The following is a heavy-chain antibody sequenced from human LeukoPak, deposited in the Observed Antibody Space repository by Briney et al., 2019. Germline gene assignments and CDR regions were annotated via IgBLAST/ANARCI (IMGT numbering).Heavy chain of an antibody. CDR1: GGSINSYY. CDR3: ARHLVATLSVFDY. V-gene: IGHV4-59*08. J-gene: IGHJ4*02. D-gene: IGHD5/OR15-5a*01. CDR2: IYYSGTS. Sequence: SETLSLTCTVSGGSINSYYWSWIRQSPGRGLEWIGYIYYSGTSSYHPPLESRVTMSIDTSKNQFSLNLTSVTAADAAVYYCARHLVATLSVFDYWGQGALVTVSS.